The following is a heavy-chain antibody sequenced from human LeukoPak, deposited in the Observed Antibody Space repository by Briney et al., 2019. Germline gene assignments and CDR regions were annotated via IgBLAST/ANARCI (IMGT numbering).Heavy chain of an antibody. CDR1: RFTFSRYA. V-gene: IGHV3-30*04. CDR2: ISHDGSNK. Sequence: PGGSLRLSCGASRFTFSRYAFHWVRQAPGKGLEWVAAISHDGSNKYYGDCVKGRFSISRDNSKNTLYLQMNSLRPEDTSVYYCTRDLRGLHRGMDVWGLGTTVTVSS. J-gene: IGHJ6*02. D-gene: IGHD3-10*01. CDR3: TRDLRGLHRGMDV.